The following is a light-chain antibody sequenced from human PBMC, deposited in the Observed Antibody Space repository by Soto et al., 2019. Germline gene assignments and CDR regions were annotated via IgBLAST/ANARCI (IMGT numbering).Light chain of an antibody. V-gene: IGLV2-11*01. CDR2: DVT. CDR3: CSYAGNYTLL. Sequence: QSALTQPRSVSGSPGQSVTVSCTGTSRDVGIYNYVSWYQQRPGTAPKVMIYDVTKRPSGVPDRFSGSKSANTASLTISGLQADDVADYYCCSYAGNYTLLFGGGTKVTVL. CDR1: SRDVGIYNY. J-gene: IGLJ2*01.